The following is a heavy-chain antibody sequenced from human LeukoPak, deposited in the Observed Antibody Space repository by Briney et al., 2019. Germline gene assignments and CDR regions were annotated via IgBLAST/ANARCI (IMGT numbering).Heavy chain of an antibody. V-gene: IGHV3-21*04. J-gene: IGHJ4*02. CDR1: AFTFSTYS. Sequence: GGSLRLSCAASAFTFSTYSMNWVRQAPGQGLDWVSSISRSSTYIYYADSVKGRFTISRDNAKNSLYPQMNSLRADDTAVYYCARAYNSGWYEDGPLDYWGQGALVTVSS. CDR2: ISRSSTYI. D-gene: IGHD6-19*01. CDR3: ARAYNSGWYEDGPLDY.